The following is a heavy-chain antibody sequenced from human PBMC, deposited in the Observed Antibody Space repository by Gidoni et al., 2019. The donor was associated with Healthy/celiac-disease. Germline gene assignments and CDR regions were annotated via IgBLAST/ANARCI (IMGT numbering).Heavy chain of an antibody. CDR2: ISGSGGST. V-gene: IGHV3-23*01. CDR1: GFTFSSYA. D-gene: IGHD6-13*01. Sequence: EVQLLESGGGLVQPGGSLRLSCAASGFTFSSYAMSWVRQAPGKGLEWVSAISGSGGSTYYADSVKGRFTISRDNSKNTLYLQMNSLRAEDTAVYYCAKPTSYSSSWYDWFDPWGQGTLVTVSS. CDR3: AKPTSYSSSWYDWFDP. J-gene: IGHJ5*02.